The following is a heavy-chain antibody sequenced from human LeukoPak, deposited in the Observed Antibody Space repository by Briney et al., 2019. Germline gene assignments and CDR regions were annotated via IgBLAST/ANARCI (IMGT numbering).Heavy chain of an antibody. J-gene: IGHJ4*02. CDR2: MNPNSGNT. CDR1: GYTFTGYY. Sequence: GASVKVSCKASGYTFTGYYMHWVRQAPGQGLEWMGWMNPNSGNTGYAQKFQGRVTMTRNTSISTAYMELSSLRSEDTAVYYCARAMRYYGSGYCFGYWGQGTLVTVSS. CDR3: ARAMRYYGSGYCFGY. V-gene: IGHV1-8*02. D-gene: IGHD3-10*01.